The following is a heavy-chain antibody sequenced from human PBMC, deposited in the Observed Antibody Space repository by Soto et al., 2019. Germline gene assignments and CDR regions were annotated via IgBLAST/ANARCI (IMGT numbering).Heavy chain of an antibody. CDR1: GGTFSSYA. CDR2: IIPIFGTA. D-gene: IGHD2-2*02. Sequence: QVPLVQSGAEVKKPGSSVKVSCKASGGTFSSYAISWVRQAPGQGLEWMGGIIPIFGTANYAQKFQGRVTITADESTSTAYMELSSLRSEDTAVYYCARGYCSSTSCYTRDYYYYGMDVWGQGTTVTVSS. J-gene: IGHJ6*02. V-gene: IGHV1-69*01. CDR3: ARGYCSSTSCYTRDYYYYGMDV.